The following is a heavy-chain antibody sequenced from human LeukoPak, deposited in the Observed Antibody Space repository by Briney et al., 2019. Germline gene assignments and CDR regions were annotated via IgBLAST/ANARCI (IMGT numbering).Heavy chain of an antibody. Sequence: SETLSLTCTVSGGSISSDSYHWGWIRQPPGKGLEWIGEIYHSGSTNYNPSLKSRVTISVDKSKNQFSLKLSSVTAADTAVYYCARTLGRRDDYWGQGTLVTVSS. D-gene: IGHD1-26*01. CDR3: ARTLGRRDDY. J-gene: IGHJ4*02. CDR2: IYHSGST. CDR1: GGSISSDSYH. V-gene: IGHV4-39*07.